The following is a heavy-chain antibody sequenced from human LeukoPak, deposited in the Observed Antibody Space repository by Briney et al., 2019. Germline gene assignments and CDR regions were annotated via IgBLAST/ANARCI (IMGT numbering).Heavy chain of an antibody. V-gene: IGHV4-59*02. CDR2: IYYSGSA. J-gene: IGHJ3*02. CDR1: GFTVSTNY. CDR3: ARDMPENDYGDYDAFDI. Sequence: GSLRLSCAASGFTVSTNYMSWVRQAPGKGLEWIGYIYYSGSANYNPSLKSRATISLDTSKNLFSLKLASVTAADTAVYYCARDMPENDYGDYDAFDIWGQGTMVTVSS. D-gene: IGHD4-17*01.